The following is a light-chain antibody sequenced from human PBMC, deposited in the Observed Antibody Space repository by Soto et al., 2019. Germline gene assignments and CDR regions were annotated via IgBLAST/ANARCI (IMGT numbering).Light chain of an antibody. J-gene: IGLJ2*01. Sequence: NFMLTQPHSVSESPGKTVTISCTRSSGSIASNYVQWYQQRPGSAPTTVIYEDNQRPSGVPDRFSGSIDSSSNSASLTISGLKTEDEADYYCQSYESSKDVVFGGGTKVTVL. CDR1: SGSIASNY. V-gene: IGLV6-57*04. CDR2: EDN. CDR3: QSYESSKDVV.